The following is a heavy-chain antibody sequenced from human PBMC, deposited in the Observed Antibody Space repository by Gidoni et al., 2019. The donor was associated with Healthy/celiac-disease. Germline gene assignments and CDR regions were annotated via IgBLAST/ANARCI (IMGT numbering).Heavy chain of an antibody. J-gene: IGHJ4*02. V-gene: IGHV3-23*01. CDR2: ISGSGGST. CDR3: AKPYSSSSDIYDY. CDR1: GFTFSGYA. D-gene: IGHD6-13*01. Sequence: EVQLLESGGGLVQPGGSLRLSCAASGFTFSGYAMSWVRQAPGKGRAWGSAISGSGGSTYYADSVKGRFTISRDNSKNTLYLQMNSLRAEDTAVYYCAKPYSSSSDIYDYWGQGTLVTVSS.